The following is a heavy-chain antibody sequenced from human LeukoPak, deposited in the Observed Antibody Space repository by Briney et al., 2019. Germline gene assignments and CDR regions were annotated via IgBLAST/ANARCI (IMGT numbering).Heavy chain of an antibody. V-gene: IGHV1-8*01. D-gene: IGHD2-2*01. CDR1: GYTFTSYD. CDR2: MNPNSGNT. CDR3: ARNLAMTGDFDN. J-gene: IGHJ4*02. Sequence: ASVKVSCKASGYTFTSYDINWVRQATGQGLEWMGWMNPNSGNTGYARKFQGRVTMTRNTSISTAYMELSSLRSEDTAVYYCARNLAMTGDFDNWGQGTLVTVSS.